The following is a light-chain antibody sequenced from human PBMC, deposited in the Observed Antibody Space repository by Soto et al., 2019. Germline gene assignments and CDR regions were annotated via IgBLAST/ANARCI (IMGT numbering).Light chain of an antibody. V-gene: IGKV3-20*01. CDR3: QQYGNSPRT. Sequence: EIVLTQSPGTLSLSPGERATLSCRASQSVSSGYLAWYQQKPGHAPRLLIYGASSRATGIPDRFSGSGSGTDFNLTISRLEPEDFVVYYCQQYGNSPRTVGQGTKLEIK. J-gene: IGKJ2*02. CDR2: GAS. CDR1: QSVSSGY.